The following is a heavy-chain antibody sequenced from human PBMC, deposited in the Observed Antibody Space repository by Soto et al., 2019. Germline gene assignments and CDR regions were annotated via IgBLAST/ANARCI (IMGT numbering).Heavy chain of an antibody. D-gene: IGHD3-3*01. Sequence: EVQLLESGGGLVQPGGSLRLSCAASGFTFSSYAMSWVRQAPGKGLEWVSAISGSGGSTYYADSVKGRFTISRDNSKNTLYLQMISLRAEDTAVYYCAKGGVRGLAGRITIFGVVTGIDYWGQGTLVNVSS. CDR3: AKGGVRGLAGRITIFGVVTGIDY. CDR1: GFTFSSYA. J-gene: IGHJ4*02. CDR2: ISGSGGST. V-gene: IGHV3-23*01.